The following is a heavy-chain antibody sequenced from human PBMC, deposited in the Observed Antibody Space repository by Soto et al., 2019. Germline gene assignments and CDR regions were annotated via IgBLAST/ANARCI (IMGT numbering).Heavy chain of an antibody. V-gene: IGHV3-23*01. D-gene: IGHD3-10*01. CDR2: ISDSGGST. J-gene: IGHJ4*02. Sequence: EVQLLESGGGLVQPGGSLRLSCAASGFIFSSYVMTWVRQAPGKGLEWVSTISDSGGSTYFADSVRGRFTISRDNSKNTVYLQMNSLRAEDTALYYCAKDRVTGMPGAPGLDWGQGTLVTVSS. CDR1: GFIFSSYV. CDR3: AKDRVTGMPGAPGLD.